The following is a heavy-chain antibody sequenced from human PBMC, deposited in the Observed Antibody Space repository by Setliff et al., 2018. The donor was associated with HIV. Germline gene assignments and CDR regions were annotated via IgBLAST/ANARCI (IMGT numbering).Heavy chain of an antibody. Sequence: SVKVSCKASGYTFSSYGISWVRQAPGQGLQWMGGIIPMFGTLNFAQKFQGRVTISTDDSTSTAYMELNSLRSEDTAVYYCARGHSHGYGYSGSYGPFDIWGQETMVT. CDR2: IIPMFGTL. J-gene: IGHJ3*02. CDR1: GYTFSSYG. V-gene: IGHV1-69*05. CDR3: ARGHSHGYGYSGSYGPFDI. D-gene: IGHD1-26*01.